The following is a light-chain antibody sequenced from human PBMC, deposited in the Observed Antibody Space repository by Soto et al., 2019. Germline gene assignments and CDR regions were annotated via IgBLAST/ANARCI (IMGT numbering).Light chain of an antibody. CDR3: QQYGSSRT. J-gene: IGKJ1*01. V-gene: IGKV3-20*01. CDR2: GAS. CDR1: QSVTTQ. Sequence: FRASQSVTTQLAWYQQKPGQAPRLIIHGASSRATGVPDRITGSGSGTDFTLTISRLEPEDFAVYYCQQYGSSRTFGQGTKVDSK.